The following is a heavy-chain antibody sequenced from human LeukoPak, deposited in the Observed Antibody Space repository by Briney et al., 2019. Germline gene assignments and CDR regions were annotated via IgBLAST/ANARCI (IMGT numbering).Heavy chain of an antibody. J-gene: IGHJ6*02. Sequence: ASVKVSCKASGYTFTSYDINWVRQATGQGLEWMGWINTNTGNPTYAQGFTGRFVFSMDTSVSTAYLQISSLKAEDTAVYYCARDLAAAAPYGMDVWGQGTTVTVSS. CDR2: INTNTGNP. CDR1: GYTFTSYD. CDR3: ARDLAAAAPYGMDV. V-gene: IGHV7-4-1*02. D-gene: IGHD6-13*01.